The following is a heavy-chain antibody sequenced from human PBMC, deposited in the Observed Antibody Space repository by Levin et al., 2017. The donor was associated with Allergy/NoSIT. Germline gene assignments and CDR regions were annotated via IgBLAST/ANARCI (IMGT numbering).Heavy chain of an antibody. CDR1: GFSLSTSGVG. V-gene: IGHV2-5*02. CDR2: IYWDDDK. J-gene: IGHJ3*02. Sequence: SGPTLVKPPQTLTLTCTFSGFSLSTSGVGVGWIRQPPGKALEWLALIYWDDDKRYSPSLKSRLTITKDTSKNQVVLTMTNMDPVDTATYYCAHRSIRYFDWLPQDGGAAFDIWGQGTMVTVSS. D-gene: IGHD3-9*01. CDR3: AHRSIRYFDWLPQDGGAAFDI.